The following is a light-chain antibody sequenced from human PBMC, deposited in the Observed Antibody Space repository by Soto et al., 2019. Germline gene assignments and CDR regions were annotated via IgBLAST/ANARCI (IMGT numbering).Light chain of an antibody. J-gene: IGKJ4*01. V-gene: IGKV3-15*01. CDR3: QQYNNWPLT. Sequence: ETVMTQSPATLSVSPGERATLSCRASQSVSSNLAWFQQKPGQAPRLLIYGASTRATGIPARFSGSGSGTEFIFTISSLQSEDFELYYCQQYNNWPLTFGGGTKVEIK. CDR2: GAS. CDR1: QSVSSN.